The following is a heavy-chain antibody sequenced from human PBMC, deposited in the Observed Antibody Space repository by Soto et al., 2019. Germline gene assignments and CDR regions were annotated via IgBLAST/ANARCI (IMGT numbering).Heavy chain of an antibody. CDR2: ISYDGSNK. CDR1: GFTFSSYA. CDR3: ARGQGGSPGTHLDY. J-gene: IGHJ4*02. Sequence: GGSLRLSCAASGFTFSSYAMHWVRQAPGKGLEWVAVISYDGSNKYYADSVKGRFTISRDNAKNTMYLQMNSLRAEDTAVYYCARGQGGSPGTHLDYWGQGTLVTVSS. V-gene: IGHV3-30-3*01. D-gene: IGHD1-1*01.